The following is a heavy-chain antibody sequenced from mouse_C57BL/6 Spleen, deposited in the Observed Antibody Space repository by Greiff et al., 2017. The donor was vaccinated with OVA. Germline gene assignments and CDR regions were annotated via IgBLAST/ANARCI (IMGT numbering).Heavy chain of an antibody. V-gene: IGHV5-4*03. J-gene: IGHJ4*01. CDR1: GFTFSSYA. Sequence: DVKLVESGGGLVKPGGSLKLSCAASGFTFSSYAMSWVRQTPEKRLEWVATISDGGSYTYYPDNVKGRFTISRDNAKNNLYLQMSHLKSEDTAMYYCARGSHYYGSSYEWDYWGQGTSVTVSS. D-gene: IGHD1-1*01. CDR2: ISDGGSYT. CDR3: ARGSHYYGSSYEWDY.